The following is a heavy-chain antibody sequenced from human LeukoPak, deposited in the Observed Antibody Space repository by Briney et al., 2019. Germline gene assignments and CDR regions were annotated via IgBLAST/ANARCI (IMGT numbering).Heavy chain of an antibody. CDR2: INPSSGGT. D-gene: IGHD1-20*01. CDR1: GYSFTAYY. J-gene: IGHJ5*02. CDR3: ARASVITGSTETFGP. V-gene: IGHV1-2*02. Sequence: ASVKVSCKASGYSFTAYYMHWVRQAPGQGLEWMGWINPSSGGTNYAQKFQGRVTMTRDTSIRTAYMELSRLRSDDTAVYYCARASVITGSTETFGPWGQGTLVTVSS.